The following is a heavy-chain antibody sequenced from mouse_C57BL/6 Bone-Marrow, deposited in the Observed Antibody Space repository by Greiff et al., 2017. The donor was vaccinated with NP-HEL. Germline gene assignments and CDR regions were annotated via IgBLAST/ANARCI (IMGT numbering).Heavy chain of an antibody. CDR2: IDPEDGDT. V-gene: IGHV14-1*01. D-gene: IGHD1-1*01. CDR1: GFNIKDYY. CDR3: TTTIYSSGSSYFFDY. J-gene: IGHJ2*01. Sequence: VQLQQSGAELVRPGASVKLSCTASGFNIKDYYMHWVKQRPEQGLEWIGRIDPEDGDTEYAPKFQGKATMTAYTSSTTAYLQLSSLTSEGTAVYYCTTTIYSSGSSYFFDYWGQGTTLTVSS.